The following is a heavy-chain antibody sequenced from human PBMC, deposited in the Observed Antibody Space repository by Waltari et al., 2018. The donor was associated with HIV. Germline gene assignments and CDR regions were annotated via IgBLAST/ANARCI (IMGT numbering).Heavy chain of an antibody. CDR3: ARGSSRITMIVPGAFDI. V-gene: IGHV3-33*01. Sequence: QVQLVESGGGVVQPGRSLRLSCAASGFTFSRYGMHWVRQAPGRGLEWVAVIWYDGSNKYYADSVKGRFTISRDNSKNTLYLQMNSLRAEDTAVYYCARGSSRITMIVPGAFDIWGQGTMVTVSS. J-gene: IGHJ3*02. CDR2: IWYDGSNK. CDR1: GFTFSRYG. D-gene: IGHD3-22*01.